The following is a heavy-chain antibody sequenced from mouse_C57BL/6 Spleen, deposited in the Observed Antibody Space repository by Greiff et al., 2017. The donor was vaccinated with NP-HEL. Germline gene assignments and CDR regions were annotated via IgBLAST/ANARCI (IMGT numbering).Heavy chain of an antibody. V-gene: IGHV1-81*01. Sequence: QVQLQQSGAELARPGASVKLSCKASGYTFTSYGISWVKQRTGQGLEWIGEIYPRSGNTYYNEKFKGKATLTADKSSSTAYMELRSLTSEDSAVYFCARGPYGSSYGYFDVWGTGTTVTVSS. J-gene: IGHJ1*03. D-gene: IGHD1-1*01. CDR3: ARGPYGSSYGYFDV. CDR2: IYPRSGNT. CDR1: GYTFTSYG.